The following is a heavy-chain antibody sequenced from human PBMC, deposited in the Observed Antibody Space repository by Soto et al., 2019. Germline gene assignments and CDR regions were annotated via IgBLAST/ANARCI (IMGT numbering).Heavy chain of an antibody. CDR3: ARTSAAGKYYYGMDV. J-gene: IGHJ6*02. Sequence: GGSLRLSCAASGFTFISYWMTWVRQAPGKGLEWVATIKQDGGEKYYVDSVKGRFTISADKSISTAYLQWSSLKASDTAMYYCARTSAAGKYYYGMDVWGQGTTVTVSS. D-gene: IGHD6-13*01. CDR1: GFTFISYW. V-gene: IGHV3-7*05. CDR2: IKQDGGEK.